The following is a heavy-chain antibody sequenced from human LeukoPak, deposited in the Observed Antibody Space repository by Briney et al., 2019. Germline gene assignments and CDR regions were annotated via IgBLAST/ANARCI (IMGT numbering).Heavy chain of an antibody. CDR3: SRDYYYMDV. CDR2: ISSSSSTI. CDR1: GFTFSSYS. V-gene: IGHV3-48*04. Sequence: PGGSLRLSCAASGFTFSSYSMTWVRQAPGKGPEWVSYISSSSSTIYYADSVKGRFTISRDNAKNSLYLQMNSLRAEDTAVYYCSRDYYYMDVWGKGTTVTVSS. J-gene: IGHJ6*03.